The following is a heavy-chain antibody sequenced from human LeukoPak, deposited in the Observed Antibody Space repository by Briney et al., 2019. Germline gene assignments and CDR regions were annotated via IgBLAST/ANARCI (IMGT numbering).Heavy chain of an antibody. D-gene: IGHD3-22*01. CDR1: GFTFNTFA. CDR3: ARPMWSYDSSENFEY. V-gene: IGHV3-30*09. Sequence: GGSLGLSCAVSGFTFNTFAMHWVRQAPGKGLEWVAYTSYDGSIKHYTDSVKGRFAISRDNSKNTLYLQMNNVRGEDTAVYYCARPMWSYDSSENFEYWGQGTLVTVSS. J-gene: IGHJ4*02. CDR2: TSYDGSIK.